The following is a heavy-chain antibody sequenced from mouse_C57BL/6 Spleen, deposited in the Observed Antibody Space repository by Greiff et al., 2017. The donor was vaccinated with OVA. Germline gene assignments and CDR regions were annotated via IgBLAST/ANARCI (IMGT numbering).Heavy chain of an antibody. CDR3: ARNYDYPLYAMDY. CDR1: GYTFTSYW. V-gene: IGHV1-64*01. CDR2: IHPNSGST. J-gene: IGHJ4*01. D-gene: IGHD2-4*01. Sequence: VQLQQPGAELVKPGASVKLSCKASGYTFTSYWMHWVKQRPGQGLEWIGMIHPNSGSTNYNEKFKSKATLTADTSSSTAYMQLSSLTSEDSAVYDCARNYDYPLYAMDYWGQGTSVTVSS.